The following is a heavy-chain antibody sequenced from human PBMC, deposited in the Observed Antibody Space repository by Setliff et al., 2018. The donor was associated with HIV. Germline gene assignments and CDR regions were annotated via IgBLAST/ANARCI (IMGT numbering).Heavy chain of an antibody. Sequence: ASVKVSCKASGYTFTGYYMHWVRQAPGQGLEWMGGIIPIIGITNQAQKFQGRVTLTADESTSIAYMELNSLRSEDTAVYYCARVPRQLLKGAAAYFDYWGQGTLVTVSS. V-gene: IGHV1-69*10. CDR2: IIPIIGIT. CDR1: GYTFTGYY. D-gene: IGHD5-18*01. J-gene: IGHJ4*02. CDR3: ARVPRQLLKGAAAYFDY.